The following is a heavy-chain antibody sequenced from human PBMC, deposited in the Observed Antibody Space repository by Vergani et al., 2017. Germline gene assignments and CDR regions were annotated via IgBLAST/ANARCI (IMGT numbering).Heavy chain of an antibody. CDR2: ISYDGTQK. D-gene: IGHD1-1*01. CDR1: GFTSSYYG. Sequence: QVHLVESGGGVVQPGRSLRLSCVVSGFTSSYYGMHWVCQAPGTGLEWVEVISYDGTQKYYADSVKGRFTISRDNSKSTLYLKMNSLGTEDTAVYYCATKSCGTPGCQIGYFREWGQGTLVTVSS. CDR3: ATKSCGTPGCQIGYFRE. V-gene: IGHV3-30*03. J-gene: IGHJ1*01.